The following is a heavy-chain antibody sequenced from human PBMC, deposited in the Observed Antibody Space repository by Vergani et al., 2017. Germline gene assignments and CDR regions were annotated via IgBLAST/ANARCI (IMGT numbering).Heavy chain of an antibody. CDR3: ARPQLAAAGSDY. CDR1: GGSISSSSYY. V-gene: IGHV4-39*01. CDR2: IYYSGST. D-gene: IGHD6-13*01. Sequence: QLQLQESGPGLVKPSETLSLTCTVSGGSISSSSYYWGWIRQPPGKGLEWIGSIYYSGSTYCNPSLKGRVTISVDTSKNQFSLKLSSVTAADTAVYYWARPQLAAAGSDYWGQGTLVTVSS. J-gene: IGHJ4*02.